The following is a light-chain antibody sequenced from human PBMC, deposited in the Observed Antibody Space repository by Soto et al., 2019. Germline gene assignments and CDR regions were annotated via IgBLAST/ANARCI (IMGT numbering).Light chain of an antibody. J-gene: IGLJ1*01. CDR1: SSDVGGYNY. CDR2: EVN. Sequence: QSALTQPPSASGSPGQSVAISCTGPSSDVGGYNYVSWYQQHPGKAPKLMIYEVNKRPSGVPDRFSGSKSGNTASLTVSGLQAEDEADYYCSSYAGSSNFFGTGTKLTVL. V-gene: IGLV2-8*01. CDR3: SSYAGSSNF.